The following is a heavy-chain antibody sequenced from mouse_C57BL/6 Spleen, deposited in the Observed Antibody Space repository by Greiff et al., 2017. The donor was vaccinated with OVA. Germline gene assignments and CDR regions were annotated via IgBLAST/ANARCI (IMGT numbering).Heavy chain of an antibody. Sequence: VQLQQSGPGLVQPSQSLSITCTVSGFSLTSYGVHWVRQSPGKGLEWLGVIWSGGSTDYNAAFISRLSISKDNSKSQVFFKMNSLQADDTAIYYCARRGNDYDGYYAMDYWGQGTSVTVSS. V-gene: IGHV2-2*01. D-gene: IGHD2-4*01. CDR1: GFSLTSYG. CDR2: IWSGGST. J-gene: IGHJ4*01. CDR3: ARRGNDYDGYYAMDY.